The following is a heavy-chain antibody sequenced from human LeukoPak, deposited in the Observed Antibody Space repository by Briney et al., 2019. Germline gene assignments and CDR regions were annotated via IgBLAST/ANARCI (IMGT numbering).Heavy chain of an antibody. CDR1: EFTFSSYA. CDR2: MSGSGGST. J-gene: IGHJ5*02. CDR3: ARSYYDFWSGYMDLNWFDP. D-gene: IGHD3-3*01. V-gene: IGHV3-23*01. Sequence: GGSLRLSCAASEFTFSSYAMNWVRQAPGKGLEWVSAMSGSGGSTYYADSVKGRFTISRDNSKNTLYLQMNSLRAEDTAVYYCARSYYDFWSGYMDLNWFDPWGQGTLVTVSS.